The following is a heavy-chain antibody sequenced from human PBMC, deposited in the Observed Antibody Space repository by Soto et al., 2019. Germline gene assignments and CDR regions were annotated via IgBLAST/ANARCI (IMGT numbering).Heavy chain of an antibody. CDR2: INHSGST. V-gene: IGHV4-34*01. J-gene: IGHJ5*02. D-gene: IGHD1-26*01. CDR3: ARAPRSGSSPLRWFDP. Sequence: PSETLSLTCAVYGGSFSGYYWSWIRQPPGKGLEWIGEINHSGSTNYNPSLKSRVTISVDTSKNQFSLKLSSVTAADTAVYYCARAPRSGSSPLRWFDPWGQGTLVTVSS. CDR1: GGSFSGYY.